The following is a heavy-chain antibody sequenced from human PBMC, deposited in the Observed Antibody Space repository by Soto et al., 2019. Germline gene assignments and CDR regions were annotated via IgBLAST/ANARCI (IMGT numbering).Heavy chain of an antibody. CDR2: IIPIFGTA. D-gene: IGHD3-9*01. CDR1: GGTFSSYA. Sequence: SSGKVSCKASGGTFSSYAISWVRQAPGQGLEWMGGIIPIFGTANYAQKFQGRVTITADESTSTAYMELSSLRSEDTAVYYCARDERILTGYPQLDYWGQGTLVTVSS. J-gene: IGHJ4*02. V-gene: IGHV1-69*13. CDR3: ARDERILTGYPQLDY.